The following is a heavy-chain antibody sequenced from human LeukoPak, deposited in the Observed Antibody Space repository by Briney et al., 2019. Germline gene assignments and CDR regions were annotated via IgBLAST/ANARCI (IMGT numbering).Heavy chain of an antibody. CDR2: MNPNSGGT. Sequence: ASVKVSCKASGYTFTSYDINWVRQATGQGLEWMGWMNPNSGGTNYAQKFQGRVTMTRDTSISTAYMELSRLRSDDTAVYYCARVGNRIAAAGTWGQGTLVNVSS. CDR3: ARVGNRIAAAGT. J-gene: IGHJ4*02. V-gene: IGHV1-2*02. CDR1: GYTFTSYD. D-gene: IGHD6-13*01.